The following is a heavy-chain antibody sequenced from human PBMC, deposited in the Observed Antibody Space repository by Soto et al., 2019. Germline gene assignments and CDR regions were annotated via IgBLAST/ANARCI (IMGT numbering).Heavy chain of an antibody. CDR3: ARGEWLLGLDY. V-gene: IGHV1-18*01. CDR2: ISPYNGDT. J-gene: IGHJ4*02. D-gene: IGHD3-16*01. Sequence: QVQLAQSGTEVRRPGASVKVSCTASGYTFRNYGLSWVRQAPGQGLEWMGWISPYNGDTKYTQKFQGRFTMTIDTSTSTTYRELRSLRFDDTAVYYCARGEWLLGLDYWGQGTRVTVSS. CDR1: GYTFRNYG.